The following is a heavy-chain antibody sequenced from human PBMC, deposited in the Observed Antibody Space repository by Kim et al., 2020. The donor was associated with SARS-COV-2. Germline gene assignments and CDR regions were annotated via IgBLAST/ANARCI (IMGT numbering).Heavy chain of an antibody. CDR1: GGTFSSYA. D-gene: IGHD3-22*01. CDR2: IIPIFGTA. Sequence: SVKVSCKASGGTFSSYAISWVRQAPGQGLEWMGGIIPIFGTANYAQKFQGRVTITADESTSTAYMELSSLRSEDTAVYYCARDLNYYDSSGSQDAFDIWGQGTMVTVSS. J-gene: IGHJ3*02. V-gene: IGHV1-69*13. CDR3: ARDLNYYDSSGSQDAFDI.